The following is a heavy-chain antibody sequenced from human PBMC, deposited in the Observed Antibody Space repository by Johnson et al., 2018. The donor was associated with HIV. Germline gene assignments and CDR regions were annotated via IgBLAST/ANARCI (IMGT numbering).Heavy chain of an antibody. V-gene: IGHV3-30-3*01. CDR3: AREGIAVAKVLAFDI. D-gene: IGHD6-19*01. J-gene: IGHJ3*02. CDR2: ISYGGNKQ. CDR1: GFTFSSYA. Sequence: QVQLVESGGGLVKPGRSLRLSCAASGFTFSSYAMHWVRQPPGKGLEWVAVISYGGNKQYYVDSVEGRFTISRDNSKDTLYLQMNNLTTEDTAVYYCAREGIAVAKVLAFDIWGQGTMVTVSS.